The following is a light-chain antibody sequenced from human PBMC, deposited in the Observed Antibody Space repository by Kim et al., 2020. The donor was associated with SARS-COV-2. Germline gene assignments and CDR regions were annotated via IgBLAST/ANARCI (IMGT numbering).Light chain of an antibody. V-gene: IGKV1-5*01. CDR1: QSISSW. CDR3: QHYNNYPLT. CDR2: DAS. Sequence: DIQMTQSPSTLSASVGDRVTITCRASQSISSWLAWYQQKPGRAPELLISDASTLKSGVPSRFSGSGSGTEFTLTISSLQPDDFATYYCQHYNNYPLTFGQGTKLEI. J-gene: IGKJ2*01.